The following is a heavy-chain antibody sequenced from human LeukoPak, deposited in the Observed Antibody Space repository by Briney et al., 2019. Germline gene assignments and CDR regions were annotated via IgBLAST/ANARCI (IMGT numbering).Heavy chain of an antibody. V-gene: IGHV1-18*01. D-gene: IGHD3-10*01. CDR1: GGTFSSYA. CDR3: ARDDIWFGELLSI. CDR2: ISAYNGNT. Sequence: ASVKVSCKASGGTFSSYAISWVRQAPGQGLEWMGWISAYNGNTNYAQKLQGRVTMTTDTSTSTAYMELRSLRSDDTAVYYCARDDIWFGELLSIWGQGTLVTVSS. J-gene: IGHJ4*02.